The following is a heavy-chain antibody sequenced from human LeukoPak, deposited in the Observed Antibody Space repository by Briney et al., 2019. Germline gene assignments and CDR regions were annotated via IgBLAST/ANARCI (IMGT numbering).Heavy chain of an antibody. CDR2: ISGSGSST. Sequence: GGSLRLSCTASGFTFSTYEMNWVRQAPGKGLEWISYISGSGSSTFYADSLQGRFTISRDNAKNSLYLQMNSLRAEDTAVYYCARATGEVTSTGYYDSSGGGFDYWGQGTLVTVSS. J-gene: IGHJ4*02. CDR1: GFTFSTYE. V-gene: IGHV3-48*03. D-gene: IGHD3-22*01. CDR3: ARATGEVTSTGYYDSSGGGFDY.